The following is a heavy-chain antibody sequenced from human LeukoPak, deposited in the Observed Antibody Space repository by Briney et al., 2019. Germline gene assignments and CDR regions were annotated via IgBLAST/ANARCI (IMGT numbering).Heavy chain of an antibody. J-gene: IGHJ4*02. CDR3: ARDNSGGDYVWGTFSAYYFDY. CDR1: GSSVGIDF. Sequence: GRPQRPACAAAGSSVGIDFMSWVSQAPGNGLGWLASISRVSEDIHYADSVRGRFANSRDNAKNSVYLQMNSLKAEDTAVYYCARDNSGGDYVWGTFSAYYFDYWGQGTLVTVSS. CDR2: ISRVSEDI. D-gene: IGHD3-16*01. V-gene: IGHV3-21*01.